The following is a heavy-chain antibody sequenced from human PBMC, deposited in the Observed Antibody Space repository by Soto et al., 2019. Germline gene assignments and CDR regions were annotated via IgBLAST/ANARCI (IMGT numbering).Heavy chain of an antibody. D-gene: IGHD2-2*01. J-gene: IGHJ6*02. CDR1: GFTFSSYS. V-gene: IGHV3-21*01. Sequence: GGSLRLSCAASGFTFSSYSMNWVRQAPGKGLEWVSSISSSSSYIYYADSVKGRSTISRDNAKNSLYLQVNSLRAEDTAVYYCARVKEYQLPHYGMDVWGQGTTVTVSS. CDR3: ARVKEYQLPHYGMDV. CDR2: ISSSSSYI.